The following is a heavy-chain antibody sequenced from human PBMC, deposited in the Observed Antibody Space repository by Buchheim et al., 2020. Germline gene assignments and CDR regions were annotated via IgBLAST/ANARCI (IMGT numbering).Heavy chain of an antibody. J-gene: IGHJ2*01. CDR1: GGSFSGYY. CDR2: INHSGST. CDR3: ARVADSSGYYGWYFDL. V-gene: IGHV4-34*01. Sequence: QVQLQQWGAGLLKPSETLSLTYAVYGGSFSGYYWSWIRQPPGKGLEWIGEINHSGSTNYNPSLKSRVTISVDTSKNQFSLKLSSVTAADTAVYYCARVADSSGYYGWYFDLWGRGTL. D-gene: IGHD3-22*01.